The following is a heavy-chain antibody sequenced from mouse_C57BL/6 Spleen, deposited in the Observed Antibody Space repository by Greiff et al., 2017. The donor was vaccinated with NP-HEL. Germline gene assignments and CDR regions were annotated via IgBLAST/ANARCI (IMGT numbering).Heavy chain of an antibody. CDR1: GYAFSSSW. D-gene: IGHD3-3*01. J-gene: IGHJ1*03. V-gene: IGHV1-82*01. Sequence: QVQLKESGPELVKPGASVKISCKASGYAFSSSWMNWVKQRPGKGLEWIGRIYPGDGDTNYNGKFKGKATLTADKSSSTAYMQLSSLTSEDSAVYFCAREGQEGYFDVWGTGTTVTVSS. CDR3: AREGQEGYFDV. CDR2: IYPGDGDT.